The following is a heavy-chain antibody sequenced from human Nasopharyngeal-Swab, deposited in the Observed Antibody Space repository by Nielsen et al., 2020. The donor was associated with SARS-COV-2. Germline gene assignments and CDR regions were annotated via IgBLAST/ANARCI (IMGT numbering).Heavy chain of an antibody. J-gene: IGHJ5*02. CDR1: GYTFTTYA. CDR2: INAGNGNT. D-gene: IGHD3-22*01. CDR3: AFQSRDSSGYYPNWFDP. V-gene: IGHV1-3*01. Sequence: ASVKVSCKASGYTFTTYAMHWVRQAPGQRLEWMGWINAGNGNTKYSQKFQGRVTITRDTSASTAYMELSSPRSEDTAVYYCAFQSRDSSGYYPNWFDPWGQGTLVTVSS.